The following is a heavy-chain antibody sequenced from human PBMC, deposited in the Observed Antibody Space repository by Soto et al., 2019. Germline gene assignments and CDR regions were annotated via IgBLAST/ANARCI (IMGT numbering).Heavy chain of an antibody. Sequence: GGSLRLSCAASGFTFSSYSMNWVRQAPGKGLEWVSSISSSSSYIYYADSVKGRFTISRDNAKNSLYLQMNSLRAEDTAVYYCARDRCSSTSCYVFDYWGQGTLVTVSS. CDR3: ARDRCSSTSCYVFDY. J-gene: IGHJ4*02. D-gene: IGHD2-2*01. V-gene: IGHV3-21*01. CDR2: ISSSSSYI. CDR1: GFTFSSYS.